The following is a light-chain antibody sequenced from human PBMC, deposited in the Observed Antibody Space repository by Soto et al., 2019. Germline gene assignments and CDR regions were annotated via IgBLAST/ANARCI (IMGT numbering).Light chain of an antibody. CDR1: QSVSTN. CDR3: QQYHDWPLT. Sequence: SASTVSLSHRQGAILSCRASQSVSTNLAWYQQKPGQAPRLLIDGASSRATGIPARFSGSGSGTEFTLTISSLQSEDFAVYFCQQYHDWPLTFGGGTKVDI. CDR2: GAS. J-gene: IGKJ4*01. V-gene: IGKV3D-15*01.